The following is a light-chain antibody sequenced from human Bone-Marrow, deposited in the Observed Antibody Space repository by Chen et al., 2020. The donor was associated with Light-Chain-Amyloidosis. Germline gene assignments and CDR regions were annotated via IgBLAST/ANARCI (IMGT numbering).Light chain of an antibody. J-gene: IGLJ3*02. CDR1: NIGSTS. V-gene: IGLV3-21*02. CDR3: QVWDRSSDRPV. CDR2: DDS. Sequence: SYVLTQPSSVSVAPGQTATIACGGNNIGSTSVHWYQQTPGQAPLLVVYDDSDRPSGIPERVSGSNCGNKATLTISRVEAGDEADYYCQVWDRSSDRPVFGGGTKLTVL.